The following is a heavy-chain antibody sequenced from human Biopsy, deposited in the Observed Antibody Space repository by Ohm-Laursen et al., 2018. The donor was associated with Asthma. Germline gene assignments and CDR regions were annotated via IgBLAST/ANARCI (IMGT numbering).Heavy chain of an antibody. CDR3: ARKAGSCISRTCYSLDF. CDR2: INPVFGTT. V-gene: IGHV1-69*13. Sequence: ASVKVSCNSLGGTFNTYVIGWVRQAPGQGLEWMGGINPVFGTTTYPQKFQDRVTITADDSTSTVYMELSSLRSEDTAVYYCARKAGSCISRTCYSLDFWGQGTLVTVSS. CDR1: GGTFNTYV. D-gene: IGHD2-2*01. J-gene: IGHJ4*02.